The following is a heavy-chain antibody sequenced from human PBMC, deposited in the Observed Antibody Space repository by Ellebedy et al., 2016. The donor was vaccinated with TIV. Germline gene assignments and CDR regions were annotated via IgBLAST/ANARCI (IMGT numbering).Heavy chain of an antibody. CDR3: AREGGVYYFDY. CDR2: INPSGGGT. CDR1: GFTFSSYS. D-gene: IGHD1-26*01. Sequence: GESLKISCAASGFTFSSYSIHWVRQAPGQGLEWMGIINPSGGGTGYAQKFQGRVTMTRDTSASTVYMELSSLRSEDTAVYYCAREGGVYYFDYWGQGTLVTVSS. V-gene: IGHV1-46*01. J-gene: IGHJ4*02.